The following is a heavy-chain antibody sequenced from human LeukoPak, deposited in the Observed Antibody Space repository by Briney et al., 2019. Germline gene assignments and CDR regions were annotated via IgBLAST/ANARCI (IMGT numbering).Heavy chain of an antibody. CDR3: ARVGGYYGSGSYYPSSQLFDH. Sequence: SETLSLTCTVAGGSISRYYWSWVRQPPGKGLGWHGYIYDDGSNNYNPSRKSRVTISVDTSKNQFSLKLSSVTAADTAVYYCARVGGYYGSGSYYPSSQLFDHWGQGTLVTVSS. V-gene: IGHV4-59*01. D-gene: IGHD3-10*01. CDR2: IYDDGSN. J-gene: IGHJ5*02. CDR1: GGSISRYY.